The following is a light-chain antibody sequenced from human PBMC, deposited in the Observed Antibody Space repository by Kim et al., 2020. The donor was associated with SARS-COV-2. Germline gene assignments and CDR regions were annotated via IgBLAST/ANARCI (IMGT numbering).Light chain of an antibody. CDR2: TAS. J-gene: IGKJ4*01. CDR3: QQYDSDSLT. V-gene: IGKV1-17*03. Sequence: ASVGDRVTITCRASQGISNHLAWFQQEPGKVPKRLIYTASILQSGVPSRFSGSGSGTEFSLTISRLQPEDFAIYYCQQYDSDSLTFGGGTKVDIK. CDR1: QGISNH.